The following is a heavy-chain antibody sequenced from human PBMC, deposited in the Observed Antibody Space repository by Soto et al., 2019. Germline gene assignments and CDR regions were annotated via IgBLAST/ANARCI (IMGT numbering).Heavy chain of an antibody. V-gene: IGHV3-30*18. CDR2: ISNDGSDK. D-gene: IGHD6-13*01. J-gene: IGHJ3*01. Sequence: QVQLVESGGGVVQPGRSLRLSCAASGFTFNNYGMHWVRQAPGKGLEWVATISNDGSDKYYADSVQGRLTISRDNSKNTVYQQMNSLSTEETAVYYCAKDQGIAASHGIDWGQGTMVTVSS. CDR1: GFTFNNYG. CDR3: AKDQGIAASHGID.